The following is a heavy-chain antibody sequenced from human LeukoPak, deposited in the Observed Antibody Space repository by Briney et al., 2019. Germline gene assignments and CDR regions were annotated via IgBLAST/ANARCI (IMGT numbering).Heavy chain of an antibody. CDR1: GGSISGYY. J-gene: IGHJ4*02. D-gene: IGHD3-10*01. Sequence: PSETLSLTCTVSGGSISGYYWSWIRQPPGKGQEWIGYIYYSGTTSYNPSLKSRLTISVDTSKNHFSLQLSSVTASDTAVYYWARSARGLDYWGQGSLVTVSS. CDR3: ARSARGLDY. CDR2: IYYSGTT. V-gene: IGHV4-59*01.